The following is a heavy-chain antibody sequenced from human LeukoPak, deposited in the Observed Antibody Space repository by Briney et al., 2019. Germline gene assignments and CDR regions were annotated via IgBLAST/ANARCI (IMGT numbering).Heavy chain of an antibody. CDR2: IYTSGST. D-gene: IGHD4-23*01. CDR3: SRQYGGNLYYMDV. V-gene: IGHV4-4*09. Sequence: SETLSLTCTVSGGSTSSYYWSWIRQPPGKGLEWIGYIYTSGSTSYNPSLKSRVTISVDTSKNQFSLKLGSVTAADTAVYYCSRQYGGNLYYMDVWGTGTTVTVSS. J-gene: IGHJ6*03. CDR1: GGSTSSYY.